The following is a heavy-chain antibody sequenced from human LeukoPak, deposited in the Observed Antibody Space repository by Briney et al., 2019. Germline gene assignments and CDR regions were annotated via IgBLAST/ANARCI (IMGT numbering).Heavy chain of an antibody. Sequence: SETLSLTCTVSGGSIRSSYYYWGWIRQPPGKGLEWIGSIYDSGSTYYNPSLKSRVTISVDTSKNQFSLKLSSVTAADTAVYYCARASLYEGYGDYQQREVFDYWGQGTLVTVSS. V-gene: IGHV4-39*07. CDR2: IYDSGST. D-gene: IGHD4-17*01. CDR3: ARASLYEGYGDYQQREVFDY. J-gene: IGHJ4*02. CDR1: GGSIRSSYYY.